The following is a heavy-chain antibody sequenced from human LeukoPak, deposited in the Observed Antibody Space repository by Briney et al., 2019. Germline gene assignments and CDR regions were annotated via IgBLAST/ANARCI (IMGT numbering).Heavy chain of an antibody. CDR3: ARETTMIVVVTKDYYYYYMDV. Sequence: PGGSLRLSCAASGFTFSSYWMSWVRQAPGKGLEWVANIKQDGSEKYYVDSVKGRFTISRDNAKNSLYLQMNSLRAEDTAVYYCARETTMIVVVTKDYYYYYMDVWGKGTTATVSS. CDR1: GFTFSSYW. J-gene: IGHJ6*03. CDR2: IKQDGSEK. D-gene: IGHD3-22*01. V-gene: IGHV3-7*01.